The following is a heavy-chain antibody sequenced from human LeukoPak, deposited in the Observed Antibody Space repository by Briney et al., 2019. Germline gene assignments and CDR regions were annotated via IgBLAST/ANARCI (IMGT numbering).Heavy chain of an antibody. J-gene: IGHJ3*02. Sequence: ASVKVSCKASGHTFTSYGISWVRQAPGQGLEWMGWISAYNGNTNYAQKLQGRVTMITDTSTSTAYMELRSLRSDDTAVYYCARDSEAAADNDAFDIWGQGTMVTVSS. CDR2: ISAYNGNT. V-gene: IGHV1-18*01. CDR3: ARDSEAAADNDAFDI. CDR1: GHTFTSYG. D-gene: IGHD6-13*01.